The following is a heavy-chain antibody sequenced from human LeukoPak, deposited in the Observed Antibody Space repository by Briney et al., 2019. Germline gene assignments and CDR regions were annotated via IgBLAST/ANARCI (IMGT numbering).Heavy chain of an antibody. V-gene: IGHV4-59*01. CDR3: ARDRIVGVTHWFDP. J-gene: IGHJ5*02. D-gene: IGHD1-26*01. CDR1: GGSMSSYY. Sequence: SETLSLTCSVSGGSMSSYYWSWIRQPPGKGLEWIGYIYYSGSTNYNPSLKSRVTISVDTSKNQFSLKLSSVTAADTAVYYCARDRIVGVTHWFDPWGQGTLVTVSS. CDR2: IYYSGST.